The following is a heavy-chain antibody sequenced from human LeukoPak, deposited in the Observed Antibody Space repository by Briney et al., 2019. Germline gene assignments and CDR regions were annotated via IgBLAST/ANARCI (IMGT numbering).Heavy chain of an antibody. CDR2: ISGGGGGT. CDR3: TKEREVGPPDPLDY. CDR1: GFTFSSYA. J-gene: IGHJ4*02. V-gene: IGHV3-23*01. Sequence: PGGSLRLSCAASGFTFSSYAMSWVRQAPGKGLEWVSGISGGGGGTYHADSVKGRFTISRDNSKNTLYLQMNSLRVDDTAVYYCTKEREVGPPDPLDYWGQGALVTVSS. D-gene: IGHD1-26*01.